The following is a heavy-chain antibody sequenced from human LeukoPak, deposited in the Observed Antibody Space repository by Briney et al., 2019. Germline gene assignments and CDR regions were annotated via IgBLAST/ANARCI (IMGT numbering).Heavy chain of an antibody. CDR2: VNSDGSAP. Sequence: QPGGSLRLSCAASGFTFSDYWMHWVRHTPEKGLMWVSKVNSDGSAPQYAESVKGRFTISRDNAKNSLYLQMNSLRAEDTALYYCAKENLGEVGTYFDYWGQGTLVTVSS. CDR1: GFTFSDYW. J-gene: IGHJ4*02. CDR3: AKENLGEVGTYFDY. V-gene: IGHV3-74*03. D-gene: IGHD1-26*01.